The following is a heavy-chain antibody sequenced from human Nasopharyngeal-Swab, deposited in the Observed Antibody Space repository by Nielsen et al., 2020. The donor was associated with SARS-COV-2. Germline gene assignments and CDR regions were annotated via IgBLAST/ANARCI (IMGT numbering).Heavy chain of an antibody. J-gene: IGHJ5*02. CDR2: IIPILGIA. D-gene: IGHD3-10*01. Sequence: SVKVSCKASGGTFSSYAISWVRQAPGQGLEWMRRIIPILGIANYAQKFQGRVTITADKSTSTAYMELSSLRSEDTAVYYCAREYYYGSGYGWFDPWGQGTLITVSS. V-gene: IGHV1-69*04. CDR1: GGTFSSYA. CDR3: AREYYYGSGYGWFDP.